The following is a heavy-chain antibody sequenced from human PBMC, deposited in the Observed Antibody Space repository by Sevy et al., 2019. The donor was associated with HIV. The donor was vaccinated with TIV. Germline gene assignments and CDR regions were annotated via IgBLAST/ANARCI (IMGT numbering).Heavy chain of an antibody. CDR3: EKDSAYGDYGYYYDSSGYYRSDAFDI. Sequence: GGSLRLSCAASGFTFSSYAMSWVRQAPGKGLEWVSAISGSGGSTYYADSVKGRFTISRDNSKNTLYLQMNSLRAEDTAVYYWEKDSAYGDYGYYYDSSGYYRSDAFDIWGQGTMVTVSS. V-gene: IGHV3-23*01. D-gene: IGHD3-22*01. CDR1: GFTFSSYA. J-gene: IGHJ3*02. CDR2: ISGSGGST.